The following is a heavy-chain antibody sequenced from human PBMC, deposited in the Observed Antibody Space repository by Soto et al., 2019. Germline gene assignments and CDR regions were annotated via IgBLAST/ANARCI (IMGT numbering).Heavy chain of an antibody. CDR2: LTRSGTT. V-gene: IGHV3-23*01. CDR3: VREFAPGSPNYDY. J-gene: IGHJ4*02. D-gene: IGHD3-10*01. CDR1: GFTFSSYA. Sequence: GGSLRLCCAASGFTFSSYAMGWVRQAPGKGLEWVSTLTRSGTTPYAESVRGRFTISRDNSKNTLYLQMDDLRAEDTAVYYCVREFAPGSPNYDYWGLGTLVTVSS.